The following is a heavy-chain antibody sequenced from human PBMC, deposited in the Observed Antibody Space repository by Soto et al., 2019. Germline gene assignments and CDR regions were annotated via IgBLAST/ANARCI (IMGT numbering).Heavy chain of an antibody. CDR2: VSPDGSSS. CDR3: ATGGYSYGWGY. CDR1: GITFSNYW. Sequence: EVQLVESGGGSVQPGGSLRLSCVGSGITFSNYWMHWVRQVPGKGPVWVSRVSPDGSSSSYADFVKCRFIVSRDNAKNVAHLQGNGLGADDTAVYYCATGGYSYGWGYWGQGTLVTVSS. J-gene: IGHJ4*02. V-gene: IGHV3-74*01. D-gene: IGHD5-18*01.